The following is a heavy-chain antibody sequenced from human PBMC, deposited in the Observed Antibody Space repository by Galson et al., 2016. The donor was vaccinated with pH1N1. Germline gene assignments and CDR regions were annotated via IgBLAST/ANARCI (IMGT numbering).Heavy chain of an antibody. V-gene: IGHV6-1*01. D-gene: IGHD3-3*01. CDR2: TYYRSKWYN. J-gene: IGHJ3*02. CDR3: ARGVIDYDFWSGYQDHAAFDI. Sequence: CAISGDSVSSNSATWNWIRQSPSRGLEWLGRTYYRSKWYNDYAESVKSRIIISPDTSKNQLSLQLNSVTPADTAVYYCARGVIDYDFWSGYQDHAAFDIWGNGTMVIVSS. CDR1: GDSVSSNSAT.